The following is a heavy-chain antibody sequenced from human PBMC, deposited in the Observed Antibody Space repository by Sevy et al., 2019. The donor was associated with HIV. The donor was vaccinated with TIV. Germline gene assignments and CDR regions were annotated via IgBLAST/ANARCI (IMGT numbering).Heavy chain of an antibody. V-gene: IGHV3-23*01. CDR3: AREGCTKPHDY. J-gene: IGHJ4*02. Sequence: GGSLRLSCAASGFTFSKYSMSWVRQPPGKGLEWVSTLSFGCGELNYADSVKGRFTISRDNSKSSVYLQMNNRRPEDTAVYYCAREGCTKPHDYWGQGTLVTVSS. CDR2: LSFGCGEL. D-gene: IGHD2-8*01. CDR1: GFTFSKYS.